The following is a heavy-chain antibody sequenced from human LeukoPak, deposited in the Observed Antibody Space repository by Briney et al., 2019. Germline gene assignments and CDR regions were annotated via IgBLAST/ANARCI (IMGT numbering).Heavy chain of an antibody. D-gene: IGHD6-6*01. CDR2: IYHSGST. Sequence: SSETLSLTCTVSGVSISTYYWNWIRQPPGKGLEWIGYIYHSGSTNYNPSLQSRVTISVDTSKNQFSLNLNSVTAADTAVYYCARGGAARLHFQNWGQGTLVTVSS. J-gene: IGHJ1*01. CDR1: GVSISTYY. CDR3: ARGGAARLHFQN. V-gene: IGHV4-59*01.